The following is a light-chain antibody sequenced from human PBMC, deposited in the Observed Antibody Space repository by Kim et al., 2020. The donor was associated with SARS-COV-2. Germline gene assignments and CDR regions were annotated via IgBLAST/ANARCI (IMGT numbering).Light chain of an antibody. CDR2: AAS. CDR3: QQSFSTPIT. CDR1: QSISSY. J-gene: IGKJ5*01. Sequence: DIQMTQSPSSLSASVGDRVTITCRASQSISSYLNWYQQKPGKAPKLLIYAASSLQSGVPSRFSGSGSGTDFTLTISSLQPEDVATYYCQQSFSTPITFGQRTRLEIK. V-gene: IGKV1-39*01.